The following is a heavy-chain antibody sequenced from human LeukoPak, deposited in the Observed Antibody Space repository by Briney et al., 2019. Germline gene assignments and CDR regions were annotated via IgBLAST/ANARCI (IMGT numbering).Heavy chain of an antibody. Sequence: GGSLRLSCAASGFTFNSFWMYWVRQVPGKGLLWVARINSDGIRTSHADSVQGRFTISRDNANNTLYLQMNSLRVEDTAVYYCARGGSGSGYHYYYYYMDVWGKGITVTISS. CDR2: INSDGIRT. D-gene: IGHD3-22*01. V-gene: IGHV3-74*01. J-gene: IGHJ6*03. CDR1: GFTFNSFW. CDR3: ARGGSGSGYHYYYYYMDV.